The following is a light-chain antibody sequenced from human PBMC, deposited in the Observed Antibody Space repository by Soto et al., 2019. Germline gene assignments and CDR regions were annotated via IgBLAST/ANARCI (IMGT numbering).Light chain of an antibody. CDR2: DAF. J-gene: IGKJ4*01. CDR1: QDIKNY. Sequence: DLQMTQSPSSLSAFVGDSITITCQASQDIKNYLNWYQHKPGKAPKLLIYDAFKSDTGVPSRFSGSGSGTDFTFTISSLQSEDIATYFCQQYDSLPPTFGGGTRVDI. V-gene: IGKV1-33*01. CDR3: QQYDSLPPT.